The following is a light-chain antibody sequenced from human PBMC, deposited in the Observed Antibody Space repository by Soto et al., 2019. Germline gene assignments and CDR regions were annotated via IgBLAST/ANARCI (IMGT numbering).Light chain of an antibody. CDR1: QSISTN. V-gene: IGKV3-15*01. CDR3: QQYDDWPPYT. CDR2: GAF. J-gene: IGKJ2*01. Sequence: EIVMTQSPATLSVSTGERVTLSCKASQSISTNLAWYQQKSGQAPSLLIYGAFTRATGIPARFSGSGSGTEFTLTISSLQSEDFAVYYCQQYDDWPPYTFGQGTKLEIK.